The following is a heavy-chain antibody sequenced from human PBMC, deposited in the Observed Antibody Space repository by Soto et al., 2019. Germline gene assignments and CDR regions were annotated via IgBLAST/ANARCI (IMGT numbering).Heavy chain of an antibody. Sequence: GGSLRLSCAASGFPFSTYAMSWVRQAPGKGLEWVSTIVSSGAGTYYPDSMKGRFTISRDNSKNTVYLQMNSLRAEDTAVYYCAKDLDANVFNFDSWGQATLVTVSP. CDR1: GFPFSTYA. CDR3: AKDLDANVFNFDS. J-gene: IGHJ4*02. D-gene: IGHD2-2*01. CDR2: IVSSGAGT. V-gene: IGHV3-23*01.